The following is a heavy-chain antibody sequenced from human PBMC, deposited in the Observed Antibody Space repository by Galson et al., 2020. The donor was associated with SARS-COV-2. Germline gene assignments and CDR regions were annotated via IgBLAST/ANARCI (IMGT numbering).Heavy chain of an antibody. V-gene: IGHV6-1*01. CDR2: TYYRYKWYN. D-gene: IGHD2-15*01. CDR1: GDSVSDNSTA. Sequence: SETLSLTCATSGDSVSDNSTAWNCIRQSKSRGLEWLGWTYYRYKWYNDYATSVHSRITFNPDTSKNQLSLQLNSETPEDTVVYYCVKSDVSGRGVSCYSHWGQGTPVTVSA. J-gene: IGHJ4*02. CDR3: VKSDVSGRGVSCYSH.